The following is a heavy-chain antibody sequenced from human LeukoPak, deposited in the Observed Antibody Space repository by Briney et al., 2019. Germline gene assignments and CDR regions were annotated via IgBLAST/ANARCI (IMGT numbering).Heavy chain of an antibody. D-gene: IGHD3/OR15-3a*01. Sequence: QPGGSLRLSCVASGFTFSSFAMNWVRQAPGKGLERVSVISATGGTRYADSVKGRFTISRDNSKNTLHLQMNSLRAEDTAVYYCAKEEPPGVLDLWGQGTLITVSS. CDR1: GFTFSSFA. J-gene: IGHJ4*02. CDR3: AKEEPPGVLDL. CDR2: ISATGGT. V-gene: IGHV3-23*01.